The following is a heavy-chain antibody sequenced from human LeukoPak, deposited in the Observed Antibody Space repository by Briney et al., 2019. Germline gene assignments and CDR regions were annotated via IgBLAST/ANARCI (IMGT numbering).Heavy chain of an antibody. CDR3: ARDAHPYRYSSSWAFDY. D-gene: IGHD6-13*01. V-gene: IGHV1-46*01. CDR1: GYTFTSYY. CDR2: INPSGGST. Sequence: GASVKVSCKASGYTFTSYYMHWVRQAPGQGLEWMGIINPSGGSTSYAQKFQGRVTMTRDTSTSTVYMELSSLRSEDAAVYYCARDAHPYRYSSSWAFDYWGQGTLVTVSS. J-gene: IGHJ4*02.